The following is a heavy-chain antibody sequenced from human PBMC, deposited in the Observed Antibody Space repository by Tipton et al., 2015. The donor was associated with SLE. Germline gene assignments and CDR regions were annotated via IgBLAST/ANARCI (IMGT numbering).Heavy chain of an antibody. D-gene: IGHD6-13*01. Sequence: SLRLSCAASGFTFSSYAMHWVRQAPGKGLEWVAVISYDGSNKYYADSVKGRFTISRDNAKNSLYLQMNSLRAEDTAVYYCARDGPTAAGYYYGMDVWGQGTTVTVSS. CDR1: GFTFSSYA. V-gene: IGHV3-30-3*01. J-gene: IGHJ6*02. CDR2: ISYDGSNK. CDR3: ARDGPTAAGYYYGMDV.